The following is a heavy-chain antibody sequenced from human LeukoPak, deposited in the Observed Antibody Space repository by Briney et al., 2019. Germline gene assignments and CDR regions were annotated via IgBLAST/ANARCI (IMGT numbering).Heavy chain of an antibody. CDR3: AGHPRLADFDN. CDR2: IYNSGST. J-gene: IGHJ4*02. CDR1: GGSITGYY. Sequence: SETLSLTCSVSGGSITGYYWSWLRQPPGKGLEWIGYIYNSGSTSNPSLKSRVTILEGTSKNQFSLKLSSVTAADTAVYYCAGHPRLADFDNWGQGTLVTVS. V-gene: IGHV4-59*08. D-gene: IGHD3-9*01.